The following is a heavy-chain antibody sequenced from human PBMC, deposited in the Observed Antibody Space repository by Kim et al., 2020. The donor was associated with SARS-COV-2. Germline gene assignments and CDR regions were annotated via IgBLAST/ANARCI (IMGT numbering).Heavy chain of an antibody. CDR1: GYTFTSYA. CDR2: INTNTGNP. D-gene: IGHD2-15*01. V-gene: IGHV7-4-1*02. Sequence: ASVKVSCKASGYTFTSYAMNWVRQAPGQGLEWMGWINTNTGNPTYAQGFTGRFVFSLDTSVSTAYLQISSLKAEDTAVYYCARDQGVVVVAASPYYYYGMDVWGQGTTVTVSS. CDR3: ARDQGVVVVAASPYYYYGMDV. J-gene: IGHJ6*02.